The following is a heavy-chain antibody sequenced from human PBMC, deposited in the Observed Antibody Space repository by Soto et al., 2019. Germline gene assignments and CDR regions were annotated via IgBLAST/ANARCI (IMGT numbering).Heavy chain of an antibody. J-gene: IGHJ4*02. CDR1: GYSISSGINY. CDR3: SRASRRFYYFDY. CDR2: LFYSGGT. Sequence: QVQLQESGPGLVKPSQTLSLTCTVSGYSISSGINYWSWLRQHPGKGLEWIAYLFYSGGTYYNPSLKSRVTISVDTSKNQFSLNLSAVTAADTAVYYCSRASRRFYYFDYWGQGTLVTVSS. V-gene: IGHV4-31*03. D-gene: IGHD3-16*01.